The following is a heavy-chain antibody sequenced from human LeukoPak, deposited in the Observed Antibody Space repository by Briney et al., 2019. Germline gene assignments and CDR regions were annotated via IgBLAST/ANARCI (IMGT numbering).Heavy chain of an antibody. V-gene: IGHV3-7*01. CDR2: IKVDGSEK. CDR3: TRNGRSLDY. Sequence: GGSLGLSCAASGFTFSGFWMSWVRQAPGKGLEWVANIKVDGSEKNYVDSVRGRFTISRDNAKNSLYLQMNSLRAEDTAVYYCTRNGRSLDYWGQGTLVTVSS. J-gene: IGHJ4*02. D-gene: IGHD2-15*01. CDR1: GFTFSGFW.